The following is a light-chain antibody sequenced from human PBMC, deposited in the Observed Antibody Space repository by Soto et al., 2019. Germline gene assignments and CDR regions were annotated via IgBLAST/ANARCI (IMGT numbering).Light chain of an antibody. CDR1: QSFNNRY. Sequence: EIVLTQSPGTLSLSPGERATLSCRASQSFNNRYLAWYQQKPGQAPRFLIYGASSRATGIPDRFSGSVSGTDFTLTIARLEPEDFAVYYCQQYGDSPRTFGQGTRLEIK. J-gene: IGKJ5*01. CDR3: QQYGDSPRT. CDR2: GAS. V-gene: IGKV3-20*01.